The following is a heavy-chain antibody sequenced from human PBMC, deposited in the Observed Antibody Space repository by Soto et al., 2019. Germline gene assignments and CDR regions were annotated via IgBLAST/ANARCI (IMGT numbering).Heavy chain of an antibody. J-gene: IGHJ3*02. V-gene: IGHV1-18*04. CDR3: ARVGQESGYDAFDI. CDR1: GYTCTSYG. Sequence: ASVKVSCKAAGYTCTSYGSSCVRQAPGQGLEWMGWIIAYNGNTNYAQKLQGRVTMATDTSTSTAYMELRSLRSDDTAVYYCARVGQESGYDAFDIWGQGTMVTVSS. CDR2: IIAYNGNT. D-gene: IGHD3-3*01.